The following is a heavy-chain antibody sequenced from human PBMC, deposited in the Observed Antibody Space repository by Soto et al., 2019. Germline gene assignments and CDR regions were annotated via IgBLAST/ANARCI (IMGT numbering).Heavy chain of an antibody. CDR2: IIPIFGTA. J-gene: IGHJ4*02. Sequence: QVQLVQSGAEVKKPGSSVKVSCKASGGTFSSYAISWVLQAPGQGLEWIGGIIPIFGTANYAPKFQGRVTITADESTSTAYMELSSLRSEATAVYYCARAYYSGSYQGYWGQGTLVTVSS. CDR1: GGTFSSYA. D-gene: IGHD1-26*01. V-gene: IGHV1-69*01. CDR3: ARAYYSGSYQGY.